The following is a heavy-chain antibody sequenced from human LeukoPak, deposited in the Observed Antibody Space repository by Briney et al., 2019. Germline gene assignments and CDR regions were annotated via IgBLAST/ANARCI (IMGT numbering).Heavy chain of an antibody. D-gene: IGHD4-23*01. CDR2: IYYSGFSGTT. Sequence: SETLSLTCNVSGGSIRDSIYYWGWIRQPPGKGLEWIGSIYYSGFSGTTHYNPSLKSRVTISGDASKNQFSLNLNSVTAADTAVYYCVCQTTVVTPKEFDYWGQGTQVTVSS. CDR3: VCQTTVVTPKEFDY. CDR1: GGSIRDSIYY. V-gene: IGHV4-39*07. J-gene: IGHJ4*02.